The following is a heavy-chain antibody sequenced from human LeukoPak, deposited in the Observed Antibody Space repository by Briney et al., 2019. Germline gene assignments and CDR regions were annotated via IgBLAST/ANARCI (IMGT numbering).Heavy chain of an antibody. Sequence: GRSLRLSCAASGFTFRSYGMHWVRQAPGKGLEWVAVISYDGSNKYYADSVKGRFTISRDNSKNTLYLQMNSLRAEDTAVYYCVKDYCGGDCYPDYWGQGTLVTVSS. J-gene: IGHJ4*02. CDR1: GFTFRSYG. CDR3: VKDYCGGDCYPDY. CDR2: ISYDGSNK. V-gene: IGHV3-30*18. D-gene: IGHD2-21*02.